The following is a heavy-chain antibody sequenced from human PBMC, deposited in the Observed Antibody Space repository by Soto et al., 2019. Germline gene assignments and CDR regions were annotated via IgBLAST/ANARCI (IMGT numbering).Heavy chain of an antibody. D-gene: IGHD7-27*01. Sequence: EVQLVESGGGLVKPGGSLRLSCAATGFTFSNVWMSWVRQAPGKGLEWVGRSVSKTDGGTTDYSAPVRGRFAISRDDSKNTLYLQMNSLKTEDTAVYYCITRGPLGYWGQGTLVTVSS. V-gene: IGHV3-15*04. J-gene: IGHJ4*02. CDR1: GFTFSNVW. CDR2: SVSKTDGGTT. CDR3: ITRGPLGY.